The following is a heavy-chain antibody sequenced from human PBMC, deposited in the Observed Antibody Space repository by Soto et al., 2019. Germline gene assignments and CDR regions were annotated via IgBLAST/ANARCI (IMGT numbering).Heavy chain of an antibody. CDR1: GDSITSSSHF. CDR2: IYFTGNT. J-gene: IGHJ5*01. CDR3: EGQTFTISAASYGRSNWFDS. V-gene: IGHV4-39*01. D-gene: IGHD3-9*01. Sequence: SETLSLTCSASGDSITSSSHFWCWVRQPPGKGLEWIGTIYFTGNTYYTPSLKSRLTMSIDTSKNEFSLSLHSETAADTAVYYCEGQTFTISAASYGRSNWFDSWGPGTLVTVSS.